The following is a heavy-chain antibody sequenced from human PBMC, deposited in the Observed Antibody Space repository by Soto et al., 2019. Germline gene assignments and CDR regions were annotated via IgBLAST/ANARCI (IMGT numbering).Heavy chain of an antibody. CDR3: ASTSYFDNSGSAY. CDR2: IYYSGST. Sequence: LSLTCTVSCVSISSDNYYWIWIRQPPGKGLEWIGYIYYSGSTYYNPSLKSRVIISIDTSKNQFSLKLSSVTAADTAVYYCASTSYFDNSGSAYWGQGTMVTVSS. CDR1: CVSISSDNYY. D-gene: IGHD3-22*01. V-gene: IGHV4-30-4*01. J-gene: IGHJ4*02.